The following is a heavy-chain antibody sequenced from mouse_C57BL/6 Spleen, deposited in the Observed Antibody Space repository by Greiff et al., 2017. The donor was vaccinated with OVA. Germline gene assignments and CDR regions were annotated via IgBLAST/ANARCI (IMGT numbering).Heavy chain of an antibody. J-gene: IGHJ1*03. V-gene: IGHV3-6*01. D-gene: IGHD1-1*01. CDR1: GYSITSGYY. CDR3: AREGGILLRYEEYFDV. Sequence: DVQLQESGPGLVKPSQSLSLTCSVTGYSITSGYYWNWIRQFPGNKLEWMGFISYDGSNNYNPSKNQLFLKLNSVTTEDTATYYCAREGGILLRYEEYFDVWGTGTTVTVSS. CDR2: ISYDGSN.